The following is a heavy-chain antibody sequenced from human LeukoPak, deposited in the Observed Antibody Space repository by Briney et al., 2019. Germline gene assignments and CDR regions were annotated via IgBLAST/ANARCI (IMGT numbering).Heavy chain of an antibody. CDR2: ISSSSYT. CDR3: ARGTAPSADY. Sequence: GGSLRLSCAASGFTLIDYYVSWLRQAPGKGLEWVAYISSSSYTNYADSVKGRFTISRDNAKNSVHLQMNSLRAEDTAVYYCARGTAPSADYWGQGTLVTVSS. CDR1: GFTLIDYY. D-gene: IGHD2-21*02. J-gene: IGHJ4*02. V-gene: IGHV3-11*05.